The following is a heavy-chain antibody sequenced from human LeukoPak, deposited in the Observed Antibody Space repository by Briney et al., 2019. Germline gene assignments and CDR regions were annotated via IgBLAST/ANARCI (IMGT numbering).Heavy chain of an antibody. CDR3: ARDSTTSGAFDI. J-gene: IGHJ3*02. CDR2: INHSGST. CDR1: GGSFSGYY. Sequence: SETLSLTCAVYGGSFSGYYWSWIRQPPGKGLEWIGEINHSGSTNYNPSLKSRVTISVDTSKNQFSLKLSSATAEDTALYYCARDSTTSGAFDIWGQGTMVTVSS. D-gene: IGHD1-1*01. V-gene: IGHV4-34*01.